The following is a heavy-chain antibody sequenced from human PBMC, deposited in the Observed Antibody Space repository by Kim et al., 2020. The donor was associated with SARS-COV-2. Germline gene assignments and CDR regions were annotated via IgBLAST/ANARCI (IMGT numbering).Heavy chain of an antibody. CDR3: AKGRRSSRGDY. D-gene: IGHD3-10*01. J-gene: IGHJ4*02. CDR2: T. V-gene: IGHV3-23*05. Sequence: TYYADSVKGRFTISRDNSKNTLYLQMNSLRVEDTAVYYCAKGRRSSRGDYWGQGTLVTVSS.